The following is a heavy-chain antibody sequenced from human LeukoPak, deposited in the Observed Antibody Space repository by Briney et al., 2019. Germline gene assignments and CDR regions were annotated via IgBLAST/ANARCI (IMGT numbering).Heavy chain of an antibody. CDR3: ARGTAGAYDY. V-gene: IGHV3-48*01. CDR2: ISSSSSTI. D-gene: IGHD4/OR15-4a*01. Sequence: GGSLRLSCAASGFTFNSYNMNWVRQAPGKELEWVSYISSSSSTIYYADSVKGRFTISRDSAKTSLFLQMNSLRAEDTAMYYCARGTAGAYDYWGQGTLVTVYS. J-gene: IGHJ4*02. CDR1: GFTFNSYN.